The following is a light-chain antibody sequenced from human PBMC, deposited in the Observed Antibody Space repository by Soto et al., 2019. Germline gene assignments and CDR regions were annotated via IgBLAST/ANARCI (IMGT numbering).Light chain of an antibody. J-gene: IGLJ3*02. CDR3: SSYAGSTSLGV. Sequence: QSALTQPPSASGSPGQSVTISCTGTINDVGGYNYVSWYQQLPGKAPKLMIYEVTKRPSGVPDRFSGSKSGDTASLTVSGLQAEDEADYYCSSYAGSTSLGVFGGGTKVTVL. CDR1: INDVGGYNY. V-gene: IGLV2-8*01. CDR2: EVT.